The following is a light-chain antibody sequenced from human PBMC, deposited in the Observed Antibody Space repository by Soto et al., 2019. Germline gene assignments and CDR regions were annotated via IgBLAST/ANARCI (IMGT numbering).Light chain of an antibody. Sequence: ELVMTHSPATLSVSPCERATLSSRASQSVSSNLAWYQQKPGQAPRLLIYGASTRATGIPARFSGSGSGTEFTLTISSLQSEDFAVYYCQQYNNWPRTFGQGTKV. CDR1: QSVSSN. CDR2: GAS. V-gene: IGKV3-15*01. J-gene: IGKJ1*01. CDR3: QQYNNWPRT.